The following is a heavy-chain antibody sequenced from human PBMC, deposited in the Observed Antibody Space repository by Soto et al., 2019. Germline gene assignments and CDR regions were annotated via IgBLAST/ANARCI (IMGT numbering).Heavy chain of an antibody. Sequence: ASVKVSCKASGGTFSSYTISWVRQAPGQGLEWMGRIIPILGIANYAQKFQGRVTITADKSTSTAYMELSSLRSEDAAVYYCARGDDGSITMVRVDAFDIWGQGTMVTVSS. V-gene: IGHV1-69*02. J-gene: IGHJ3*02. D-gene: IGHD3-10*01. CDR2: IIPILGIA. CDR1: GGTFSSYT. CDR3: ARGDDGSITMVRVDAFDI.